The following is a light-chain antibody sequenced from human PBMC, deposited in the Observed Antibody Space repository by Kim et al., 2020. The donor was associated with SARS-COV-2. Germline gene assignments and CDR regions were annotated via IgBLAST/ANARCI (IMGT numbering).Light chain of an antibody. V-gene: IGKV3-15*01. CDR2: GAS. CDR3: QQFNEWPRT. Sequence: EIVMTQSPATLSVSPGERATLSCRASQSINSDLNWFQHKPGQAPRPLIYGASTRATAIPARFSGSGSGTEFTLTISSLQSEDFAVYYCQQFNEWPRTFGQGTKVDIK. J-gene: IGKJ1*01. CDR1: QSINSD.